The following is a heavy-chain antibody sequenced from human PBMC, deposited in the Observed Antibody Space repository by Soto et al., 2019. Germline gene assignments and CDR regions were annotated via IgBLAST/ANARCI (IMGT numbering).Heavy chain of an antibody. J-gene: IGHJ4*02. D-gene: IGHD3-10*01. CDR1: VEFFSNYG. CDR2: IIPIFGTI. CDR3: ARVFPDGWVEPGVVRGYLDT. V-gene: IGHV1-69*01. Sequence: QEQLVQSGAEVKEPGSSVKLSCKASVEFFSNYGISWVRQAPGQGLEWMGGIIPIFGTISNAEKFQGRVTITADESTNTVYMELRNLRSADTALYFCARVFPDGWVEPGVVRGYLDTWGRGTLVTVSS.